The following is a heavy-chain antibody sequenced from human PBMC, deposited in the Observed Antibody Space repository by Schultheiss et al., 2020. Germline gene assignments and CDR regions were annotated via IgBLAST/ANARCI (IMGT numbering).Heavy chain of an antibody. J-gene: IGHJ4*02. D-gene: IGHD5-24*01. CDR1: GGSISSYY. CDR3: ARATKEKKAFGY. V-gene: IGHV4-59*12. CDR2: IYYSGST. Sequence: SETLSLTCTVSGGSISSYYWSWIRQPPGKGLEWIGYIYYSGSTYYNPSLKSRVTISVDTSKNQVSLRLSSVTAADTAVYFCARATKEKKAFGYWGQGTLVTVSS.